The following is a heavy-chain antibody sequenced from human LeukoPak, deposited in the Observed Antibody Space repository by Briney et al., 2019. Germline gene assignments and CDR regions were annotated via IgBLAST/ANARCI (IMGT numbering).Heavy chain of an antibody. J-gene: IGHJ4*02. CDR2: INPNSGGT. V-gene: IGHV1-2*04. CDR1: GYTFTGYY. Sequence: GASVKVSCKASGYTFTGYYMHWVRQAPGQGLGWMGWINPNSGGTNYAQKFQGWVTMTRDTSISTAYMELSSLRSEDTAVYYCARDGRVFGSSTSCYDYWGQGTLVTVSS. CDR3: ARDGRVFGSSTSCYDY. D-gene: IGHD2-2*01.